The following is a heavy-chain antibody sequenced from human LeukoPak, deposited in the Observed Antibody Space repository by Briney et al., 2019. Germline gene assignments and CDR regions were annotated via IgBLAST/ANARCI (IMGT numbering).Heavy chain of an antibody. CDR2: ISDSGGHT. V-gene: IGHV3-23*01. D-gene: IGHD6-19*01. Sequence: GGSLRLSCAASAFTSSSYAMSWVRQAPGKGLEWVSGISDSGGHTYYADSVKGRFTISRDNSKNTLYLQMNSLRAEDTALYYCAKFERTVAGPYNWFDPWGQGTLVTVSS. J-gene: IGHJ5*02. CDR3: AKFERTVAGPYNWFDP. CDR1: AFTSSSYA.